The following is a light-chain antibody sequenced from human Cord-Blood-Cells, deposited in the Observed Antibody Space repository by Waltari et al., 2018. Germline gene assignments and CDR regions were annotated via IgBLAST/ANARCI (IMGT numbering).Light chain of an antibody. V-gene: IGKV3-11*01. J-gene: IGKJ4*01. CDR2: DAS. Sequence: EIVLTQSPATLSLSPGERATLYCRASQSVSSYLAWYQQKPGQAPRRLIYDASNRATGIPTRFSGSGSGTDFTLTISSLEPEDFAVYYCQQRSNWPPLTFGGGTKVEIK. CDR1: QSVSSY. CDR3: QQRSNWPPLT.